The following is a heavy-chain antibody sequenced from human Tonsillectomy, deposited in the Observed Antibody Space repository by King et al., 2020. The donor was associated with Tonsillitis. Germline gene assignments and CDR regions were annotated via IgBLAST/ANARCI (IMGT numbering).Heavy chain of an antibody. CDR1: GYSFTSYW. J-gene: IGHJ4*02. V-gene: IGHV5-51*01. Sequence: QLVQSGAEVKKPGESLKISCKGSGYSFTSYWIGWVRQMPGKGLEWMGIIYPGDSDTRYSPSFQGQVTISADKSISTAYLQWSSLKASDTAMYYCARAPNSDFWSGYSSDYLGQGTLVTVSS. D-gene: IGHD3-3*01. CDR3: ARAPNSDFWSGYSSDY. CDR2: IYPGDSDT.